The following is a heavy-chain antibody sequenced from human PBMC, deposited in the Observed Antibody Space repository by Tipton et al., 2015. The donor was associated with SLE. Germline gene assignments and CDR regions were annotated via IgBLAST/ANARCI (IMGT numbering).Heavy chain of an antibody. Sequence: TLSLTCTVSGGSIGNYYWSWIRQPPGKGLEWIGYIYYTGSTNYNPSLESRVTISVDTAKNQFTLNLSSVTAADTAVYYCAKTVDQWSRETFDYWGLGTLVTVSS. CDR3: AKTVDQWSRETFDY. CDR2: IYYTGST. D-gene: IGHD3-10*01. V-gene: IGHV4-59*01. J-gene: IGHJ4*02. CDR1: GGSIGNYY.